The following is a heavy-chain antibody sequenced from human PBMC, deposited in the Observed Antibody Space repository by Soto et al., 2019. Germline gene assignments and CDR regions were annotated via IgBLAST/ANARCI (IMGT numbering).Heavy chain of an antibody. J-gene: IGHJ6*02. Sequence: SVKVSCKASGFPFTSSALQWVRQARGQRLEWIGWIVVGSGNTNYAQKFQERVTITRDMSTSTAYMELSSLRSEDTAVYYCAADYYYDSSGYYRYGYYGMDVWGQGTTVTVSS. V-gene: IGHV1-58*01. CDR1: GFPFTSSA. CDR2: IVVGSGNT. D-gene: IGHD3-22*01. CDR3: AADYYYDSSGYYRYGYYGMDV.